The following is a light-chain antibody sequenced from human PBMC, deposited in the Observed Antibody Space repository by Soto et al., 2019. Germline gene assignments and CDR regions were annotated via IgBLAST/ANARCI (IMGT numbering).Light chain of an antibody. V-gene: IGLV2-14*01. J-gene: IGLJ2*01. Sequence: QSVLTQPPSVSGAPGQRVTISCTGTSRDVGGYNYVSWHQQHPGKAPKVIITEVSNRPSGVSNRFSGSKSGNTASLTISGLQAEDEADYYCSSYISSSTFVVFGGGTKLTVL. CDR2: EVS. CDR3: SSYISSSTFVV. CDR1: SRDVGGYNY.